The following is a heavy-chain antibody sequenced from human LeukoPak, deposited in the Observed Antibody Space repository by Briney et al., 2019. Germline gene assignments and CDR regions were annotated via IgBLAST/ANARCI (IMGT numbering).Heavy chain of an antibody. D-gene: IGHD1-26*01. V-gene: IGHV3-21*01. Sequence: KPGRSLRLSCAASGFTFSSYSINWGRQAPGKGLEWVPSVSSANNYIYYTDSVKGRVTISRDNAKNSLYLQMNSLRAEDTAIYYCARDIGGSFYGRPFDYWGQGTLVTVSS. J-gene: IGHJ4*02. CDR2: VSSANNYI. CDR3: ARDIGGSFYGRPFDY. CDR1: GFTFSSYS.